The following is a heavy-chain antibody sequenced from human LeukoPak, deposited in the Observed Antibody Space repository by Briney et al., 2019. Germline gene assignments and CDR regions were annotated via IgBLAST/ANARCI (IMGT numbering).Heavy chain of an antibody. J-gene: IGHJ4*02. V-gene: IGHV1-2*02. CDR1: GYTFTGYY. D-gene: IGHD1-26*01. CDR3: ARDSPRAATIDY. CDR2: TNPNSGGT. Sequence: ASVKVSCKASGYTFTGYYMHWVRQAPGQGLEWMGWTNPNSGGTNYAQKFQGRVTMTRDTSISTAYMELSRLRSDDTAVYYCARDSPRAATIDYWGQGTLVTVSS.